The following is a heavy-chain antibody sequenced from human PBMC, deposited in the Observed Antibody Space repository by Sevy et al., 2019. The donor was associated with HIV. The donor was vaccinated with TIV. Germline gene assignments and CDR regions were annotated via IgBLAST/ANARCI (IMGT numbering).Heavy chain of an antibody. CDR3: ARESYDILPGSRGMDV. Sequence: SETLSLTCTVSGGSISSYYWSWIRQPPGKRLEWIGYIYYSGSTNYNPSLNSRDTISVDTSKNQFSLKLRSVTAADTAVYYCARESYDILPGSRGMDVWGQGTTVTVSS. CDR1: GGSISSYY. J-gene: IGHJ6*02. V-gene: IGHV4-59*01. CDR2: IYYSGST. D-gene: IGHD3-9*01.